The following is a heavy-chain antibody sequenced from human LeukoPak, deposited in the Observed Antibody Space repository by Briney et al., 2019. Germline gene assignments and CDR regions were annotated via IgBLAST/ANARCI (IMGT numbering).Heavy chain of an antibody. CDR3: ARDDAAVAPTDY. CDR2: ISSSSSYI. D-gene: IGHD6-19*01. V-gene: IGHV3-21*01. J-gene: IGHJ4*02. CDR1: GFTFSSYS. Sequence: GGSLRLSCAASGFTFSSYSMNWVRQAPGKGLEWVSSISSSSSYIYYADSVKGRFTISRDNAKNSLYLQMNSLRAEDTAVYYCARDDAAVAPTDYWGQGTLVTVSS.